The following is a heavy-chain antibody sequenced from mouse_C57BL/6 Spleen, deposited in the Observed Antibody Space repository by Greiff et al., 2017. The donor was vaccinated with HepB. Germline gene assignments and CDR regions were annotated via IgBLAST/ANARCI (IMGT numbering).Heavy chain of an antibody. D-gene: IGHD1-1*01. CDR2: IYWDDDK. CDR1: GFSLSTSGMG. CDR3: ARSEPHYYGSSYRYFDV. V-gene: IGHV8-12*01. J-gene: IGHJ1*03. Sequence: QVTLKVSGPGILQSSQTLSLTCSFSGFSLSTSGMGVSWIRQPSGKGLEWLAHIYWDDDKRYNPSLKSRLTISKDTSRNQVFLKITSVDTADTATYYCARSEPHYYGSSYRYFDVWGTGTTVTVSS.